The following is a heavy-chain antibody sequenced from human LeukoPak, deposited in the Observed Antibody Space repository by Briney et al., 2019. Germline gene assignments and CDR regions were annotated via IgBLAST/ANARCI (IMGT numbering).Heavy chain of an antibody. V-gene: IGHV1-2*02. J-gene: IGHJ4*02. CDR3: ARVLSAVTSTFDY. CDR2: IKPNNGDN. CDR1: GYSFTHHN. D-gene: IGHD4-17*01. Sequence: ASVKVSCKASGYSFTHHNVHWVRQAPGQALEWMGWIKPNNGDNKFSQKFQDRVTLTSDTSIDTAYMEMSGLTSDDTAIYYCARVLSAVTSTFDYWGQGTLVTVSS.